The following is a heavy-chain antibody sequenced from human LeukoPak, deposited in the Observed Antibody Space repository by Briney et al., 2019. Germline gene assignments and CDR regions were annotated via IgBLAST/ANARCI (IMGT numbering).Heavy chain of an antibody. CDR2: IKEDGSQK. CDR1: GCTFGSYW. Sequence: GGSLRLSCAASGCTFGSYWMTWVRQAPGKGLEWVANIKEDGSQKYYVDSVKGRFTISRDNAKNSLYLQMNSLRAEDTAVYYCARDLYNSASKWGQGTLVTVSS. D-gene: IGHD6-25*01. J-gene: IGHJ4*02. CDR3: ARDLYNSASK. V-gene: IGHV3-7*03.